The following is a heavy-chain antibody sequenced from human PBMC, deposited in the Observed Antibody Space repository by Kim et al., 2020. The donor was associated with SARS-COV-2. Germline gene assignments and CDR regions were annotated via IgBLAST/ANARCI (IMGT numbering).Heavy chain of an antibody. CDR3: ARETYSSSWYGGKDAFDI. Sequence: KERFTISRDNGKNTLYLQMNSLRAEDTAVYYCARETYSSSWYGGKDAFDIWGQGTMVTVSS. D-gene: IGHD6-13*01. J-gene: IGHJ3*02. V-gene: IGHV3-74*01.